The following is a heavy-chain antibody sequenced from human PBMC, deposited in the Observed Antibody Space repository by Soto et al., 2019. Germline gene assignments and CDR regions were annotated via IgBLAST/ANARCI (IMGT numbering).Heavy chain of an antibody. Sequence: GGSLRLSCAASGFNFRGYGMHWVHQAPGKGLEWVAITRHDGSNTYYADSVRGRFTISRDNSKNTLYLQMNSLRVEDTAVYYCARDGVGATTYFGYFDYWCQGTPVTGSS. CDR1: GFNFRGYG. CDR3: ARDGVGATTYFGYFDY. D-gene: IGHD1-26*01. J-gene: IGHJ4*02. V-gene: IGHV3-30*02. CDR2: TRHDGSNT.